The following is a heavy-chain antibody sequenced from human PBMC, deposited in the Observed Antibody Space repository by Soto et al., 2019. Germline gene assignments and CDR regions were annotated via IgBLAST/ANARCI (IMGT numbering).Heavy chain of an antibody. CDR2: TNWNGNVV. Sequence: EVQLVESGGGLAQPGKSLRLSCAASGFKFEDYAMHWVRQVPGKGLEWVSGTNWNGNVVGYADSVKGRFTISRDNAKNSLFLQMDSLRADDTASYFCAKASYHYDSSRYYTPFDYWGRGTLVTVSS. J-gene: IGHJ4*02. D-gene: IGHD3-22*01. V-gene: IGHV3-9*01. CDR1: GFKFEDYA. CDR3: AKASYHYDSSRYYTPFDY.